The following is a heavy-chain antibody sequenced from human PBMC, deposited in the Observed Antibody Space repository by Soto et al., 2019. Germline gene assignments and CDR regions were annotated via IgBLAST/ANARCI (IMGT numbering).Heavy chain of an antibody. J-gene: IGHJ6*02. D-gene: IGHD6-19*01. CDR2: ISYDGSNK. V-gene: IGHV3-30-3*01. Sequence: GGSLRLSCAASGFTFSNAWMSWVRQAPGKGLEWVAVISYDGSNKYYADSVKGRFTISRDNSKNTLYLQMNSLRAEDTAVYYCARDGKVAGTSGYYYYGMDVWGQGTTVTV. CDR1: GFTFSNAW. CDR3: ARDGKVAGTSGYYYYGMDV.